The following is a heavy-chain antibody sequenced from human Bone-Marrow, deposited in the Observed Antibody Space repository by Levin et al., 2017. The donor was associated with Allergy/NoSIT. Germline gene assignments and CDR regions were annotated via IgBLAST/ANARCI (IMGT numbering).Heavy chain of an antibody. V-gene: IGHV3-23*01. CDR3: VKANVGAGSPVVGWFDP. CDR2: ISGAATAT. Sequence: GESLKISCVASGFRFSGYAISWVRQAPGKGLEWVSSISGAATATWYADSLKGRSTISRDASKNTVYLQINDLRADDTGLYHCVKANVGAGSPVVGWFDPWVQGTLVPVSS. J-gene: IGHJ5*02. CDR1: GFRFSGYA. D-gene: IGHD2-15*01.